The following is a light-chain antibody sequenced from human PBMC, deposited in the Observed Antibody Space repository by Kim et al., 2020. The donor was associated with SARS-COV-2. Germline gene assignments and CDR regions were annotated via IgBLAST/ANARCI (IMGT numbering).Light chain of an antibody. J-gene: IGLJ2*01. CDR3: SSWDDSLSGPV. CDR1: TSNVESNY. CDR2: RNN. V-gene: IGLV1-47*01. Sequence: QSVLTQPPSASGTPGQRVTISCPGSTSNVESNYVYWYQQFPGTAPKLLIYRNNQRPSGVSDRFSGSKSGTSASLAISGLRSEDEATYHCSSWDDSLSGPVFGGGTKLTVL.